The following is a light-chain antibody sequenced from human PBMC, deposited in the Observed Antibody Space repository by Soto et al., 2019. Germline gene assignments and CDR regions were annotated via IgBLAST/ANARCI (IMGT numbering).Light chain of an antibody. Sequence: EIGLTQSPGTLSLSPGERATLTCTASQSVTSSCLAWYQRKPGQAPRLLIHTTSIRATDIPDRFSGSGSGTAFTLTIGRLEPEDFGVYYCQQCGGSPLFSFGPGTRVDI. J-gene: IGKJ3*01. CDR3: QQCGGSPLFS. CDR1: QSVTSSC. CDR2: TTS. V-gene: IGKV3-20*01.